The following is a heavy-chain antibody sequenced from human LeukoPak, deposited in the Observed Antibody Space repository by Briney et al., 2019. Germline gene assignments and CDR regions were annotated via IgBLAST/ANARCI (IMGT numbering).Heavy chain of an antibody. CDR3: ARVVGSGWYSFDY. J-gene: IGHJ4*02. CDR1: GYTFTGYY. Sequence: ASVKVSCKASGYTFTGYYMHWVRQAPGQGLEWMGWINPKSGATNYAQKFQGRVTMTRDTSISTAYMELSRLRSDDTAVYYCARVVGSGWYSFDYWGQGTLVTVSS. D-gene: IGHD6-19*01. CDR2: INPKSGAT. V-gene: IGHV1-2*02.